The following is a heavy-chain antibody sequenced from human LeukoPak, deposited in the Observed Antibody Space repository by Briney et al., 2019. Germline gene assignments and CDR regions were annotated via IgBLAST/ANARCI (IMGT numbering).Heavy chain of an antibody. D-gene: IGHD6-13*01. V-gene: IGHV1-46*01. CDR1: GYTFTNYY. CDR2: IDPNGGGT. CDR3: AAWGSSSSPLPGMDV. Sequence: GASVKVSCTASGYTFTNYYMHWVRQAPGQGLEWMGVIDPNGGGTSYPQKVQGRLTMTRDTSTSTVSMELSSLRPEDTAVYYCAAWGSSSSPLPGMDVWGQGTTVTVSS. J-gene: IGHJ6*02.